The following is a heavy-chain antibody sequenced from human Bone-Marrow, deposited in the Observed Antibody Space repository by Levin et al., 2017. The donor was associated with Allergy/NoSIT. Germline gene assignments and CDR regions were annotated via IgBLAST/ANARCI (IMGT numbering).Heavy chain of an antibody. D-gene: IGHD5-12*01. J-gene: IGHJ4*02. CDR1: GFNFRRYW. V-gene: IGHV3-7*01. CDR2: IREDGSDK. CDR3: ARDSAGYDY. Sequence: QLGESLKISCVASGFNFRRYWMSWVRQAPGKGLEWVANIREDGSDKYYADSVKGRFTISKDNTQNSLFLQISSLRVEDTAVYYCARDSAGYDYWGQGSPVTVSS.